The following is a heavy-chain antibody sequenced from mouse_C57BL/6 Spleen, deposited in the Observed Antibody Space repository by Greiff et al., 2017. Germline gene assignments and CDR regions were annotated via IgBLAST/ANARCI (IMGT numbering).Heavy chain of an antibody. D-gene: IGHD2-1*01. CDR1: GYAFSSSW. CDR3: ARDYCNLFDY. J-gene: IGHJ2*01. Sequence: VMLVESGPELVKPGASVKISCKASGYAFSSSWMNWVKQRPGKGLEWIGRIYPGDGDTNYNGKFKGKATLTADKSSSTAYMQLSSLTSEDSAVYFCARDYCNLFDYWGQGTTLTVSS. CDR2: IYPGDGDT. V-gene: IGHV1-82*01.